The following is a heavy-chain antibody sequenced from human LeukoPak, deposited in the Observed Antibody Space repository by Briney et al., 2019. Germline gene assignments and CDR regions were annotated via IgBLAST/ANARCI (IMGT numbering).Heavy chain of an antibody. V-gene: IGHV1-2*02. CDR3: AGALRRPWFGGAPPGQALDY. CDR2: INPNSGGT. Sequence: ASVKVSCKASGYTFTGYYMHWVRQAPGQGLEWMGWINPNSGGTNYAQKFQGRVTMTRDTSTSTAYMELSRLRSDDTAVYYCAGALRRPWFGGAPPGQALDYWGQGTLVTVSS. CDR1: GYTFTGYY. J-gene: IGHJ4*02. D-gene: IGHD3-10*01.